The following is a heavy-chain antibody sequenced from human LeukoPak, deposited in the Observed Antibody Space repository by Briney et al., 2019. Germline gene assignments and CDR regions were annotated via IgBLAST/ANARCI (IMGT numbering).Heavy chain of an antibody. J-gene: IGHJ3*02. CDR3: ARIVVVPAAHDAFDI. CDR2: IYPGDSDT. Sequence: GESLKISCKGSGYSFTSYWIGWVRQMPGKGLEWMGIIYPGDSDTRYSPSFQGQVTISADKSISTAYPQWSSLKASDTAMYYCARIVVVPAAHDAFDIWGQGTMVTVSS. CDR1: GYSFTSYW. V-gene: IGHV5-51*01. D-gene: IGHD2-2*01.